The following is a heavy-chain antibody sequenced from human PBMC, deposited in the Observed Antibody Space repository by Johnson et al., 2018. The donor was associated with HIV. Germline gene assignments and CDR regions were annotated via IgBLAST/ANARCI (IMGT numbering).Heavy chain of an antibody. D-gene: IGHD5-18*01. V-gene: IGHV3-7*05. J-gene: IGHJ3*02. CDR1: GFTFSSYW. Sequence: VQLVESGGGVVQPGRSLRLSCAASGFTFSSYWMSWVRQAPGKGLEWVANIKQDGSEKYYVDSVKGRFTISRDNAKNSLYLQMNSLRAEDTAVYYCSTYTTLVTMYVEIKGGAFGIWGQGTMVTVSS. CDR2: IKQDGSEK. CDR3: STYTTLVTMYVEIKGGAFGI.